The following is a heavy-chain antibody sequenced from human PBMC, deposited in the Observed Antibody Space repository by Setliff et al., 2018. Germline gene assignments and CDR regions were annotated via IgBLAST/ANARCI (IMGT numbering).Heavy chain of an antibody. Sequence: ASVKVSCKASGYTFTGYYFHWVRQAPGQGLGWMGWINPNNGDTKSAQKFQGRLTMTRDTSISTAYMELSSLRSDDTAVYYCARQPMDTIMVTFDYWGQGILVTVSS. CDR1: GYTFTGYY. CDR3: ARQPMDTIMVTFDY. V-gene: IGHV1-2*02. CDR2: INPNNGDT. J-gene: IGHJ4*02. D-gene: IGHD5-12*01.